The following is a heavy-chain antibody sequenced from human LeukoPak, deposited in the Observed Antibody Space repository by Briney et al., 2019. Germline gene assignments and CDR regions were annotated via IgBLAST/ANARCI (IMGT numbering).Heavy chain of an antibody. J-gene: IGHJ3*02. D-gene: IGHD4-23*01. CDR3: ARDRSLYGGADAFDI. Sequence: PSETLSLTCVVSGGSINTDNWWGWVRQPPGKGLEWIGEIYRSGSTNYNPSLKSRVTISVDTSKNQFSLKLSSVTAADTAVYYCARDRSLYGGADAFDIWGQGTMVTVSS. CDR1: GGSINTDNW. V-gene: IGHV4-4*02. CDR2: IYRSGST.